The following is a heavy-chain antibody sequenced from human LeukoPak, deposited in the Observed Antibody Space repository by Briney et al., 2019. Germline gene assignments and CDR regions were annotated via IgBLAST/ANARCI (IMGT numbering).Heavy chain of an antibody. CDR1: GFTFSSYA. J-gene: IGHJ6*02. V-gene: IGHV3-30-3*01. CDR2: ISYDGSNK. D-gene: IGHD3-10*01. CDR3: ARDLITMVRGGKLTYYYYGMDV. Sequence: GGSLRLSCAASGFTFSSYAMHWVRQAPGKGLEWVAVISYDGSNKYYADSVKGRFTIPRDNSKNTLYLQMNSLRAEDTAVYYCARDLITMVRGGKLTYYYYGMDVWGQGTTVTVSS.